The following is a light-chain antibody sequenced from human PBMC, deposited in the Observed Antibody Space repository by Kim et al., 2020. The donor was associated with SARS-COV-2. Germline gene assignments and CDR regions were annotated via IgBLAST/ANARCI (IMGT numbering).Light chain of an antibody. CDR1: NIGSKS. CDR2: DDS. Sequence: SYELTQPPSVSVAPGKTARITCGGNNIGSKSVYWYQQKSGQAPVLVVFDDSDRPSVIPERFSGSRSGNTATLTVIRVEAGDEADYYCQVWDTNSDHVVFGGGTQLTVL. J-gene: IGLJ2*01. CDR3: QVWDTNSDHVV. V-gene: IGLV3-21*03.